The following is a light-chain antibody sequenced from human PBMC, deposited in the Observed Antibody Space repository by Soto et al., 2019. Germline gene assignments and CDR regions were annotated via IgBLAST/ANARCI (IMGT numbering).Light chain of an antibody. CDR3: QSYDASLSCYV. CDR2: DDI. J-gene: IGLJ1*01. V-gene: IGLV1-40*01. Sequence: QSVLNQPPSVSGSPGQMVTISCTGSSTNIGAGYEAHWYQQVPGTAPKLLIYDDINRPSGVPDRCSGSKTGNSASLAITGLLDDDEEEYYCQSYDASLSCYVFGTGTKLTVL. CDR1: STNIGAGYE.